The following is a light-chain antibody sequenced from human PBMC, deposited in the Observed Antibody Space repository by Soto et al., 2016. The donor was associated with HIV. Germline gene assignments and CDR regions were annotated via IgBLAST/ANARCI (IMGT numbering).Light chain of an antibody. CDR3: QQYNSYSGT. Sequence: DIQMTQSPSTLSASVGDRVTITCRASQSISNWLAWYQQKPGKAPKLLICKASSLESGVPSRFSGSGSGTEFTLTISSLQPDDFATYYCQQYNSYSGTFGQGTKVEIK. J-gene: IGKJ1*01. CDR2: KAS. V-gene: IGKV1-5*03. CDR1: QSISNW.